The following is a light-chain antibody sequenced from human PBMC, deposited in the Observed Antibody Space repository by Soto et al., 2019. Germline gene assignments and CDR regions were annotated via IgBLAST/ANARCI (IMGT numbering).Light chain of an antibody. Sequence: EIVMTQSPATLSVSPGERATLSCRASQSVSTNLAWYQQKPGQAPRLLIYAASVRATGIPARFSGSGSGTECTLTISSLQSEDFAVYYCQQYDERPPTLSFGGGTKVEIK. V-gene: IGKV3-15*01. J-gene: IGKJ4*01. CDR2: AAS. CDR1: QSVSTN. CDR3: QQYDERPPTLS.